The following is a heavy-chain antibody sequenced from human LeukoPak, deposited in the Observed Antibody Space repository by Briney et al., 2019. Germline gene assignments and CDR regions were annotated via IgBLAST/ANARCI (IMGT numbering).Heavy chain of an antibody. CDR1: GGSISNYY. J-gene: IGHJ4*02. V-gene: IGHV4-59*01. D-gene: IGHD6-6*01. CDR2: IYYSGSS. Sequence: KSSETLSLTCAVSGGSISNYYWNWIRQPPGKGLGWIGYIYYSGSSNYNPSLKSRVTISVDTSKNQFPLKVNSVTAADTAVYFCARLSRGSSAGFDYWGQGILVTVSS. CDR3: ARLSRGSSAGFDY.